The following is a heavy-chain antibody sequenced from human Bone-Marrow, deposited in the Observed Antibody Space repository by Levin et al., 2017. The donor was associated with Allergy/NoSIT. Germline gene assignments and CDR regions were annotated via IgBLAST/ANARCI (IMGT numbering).Heavy chain of an antibody. CDR3: ASRCSSTSCYEAFDY. D-gene: IGHD2-2*01. V-gene: IGHV3-48*01. CDR1: GFTFSSYS. Sequence: GESLKISCAASGFTFSSYSMNWVRQAPGKGLEWVSYISSSSSTIYYADSVKGRFTISRDNAKNSLYLQMNSLRAEDTAVYYCASRCSSTSCYEAFDYWGQGTLVTVSS. CDR2: ISSSSSTI. J-gene: IGHJ4*02.